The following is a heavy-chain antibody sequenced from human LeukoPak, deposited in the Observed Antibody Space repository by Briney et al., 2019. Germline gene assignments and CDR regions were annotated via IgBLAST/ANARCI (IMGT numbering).Heavy chain of an antibody. J-gene: IGHJ4*02. D-gene: IGHD3-10*01. V-gene: IGHV4-34*01. Sequence: SETLSLTCAVYGGSFSGYYWSWIRQPPGKGLEWIGENNHSGSTSHNPSLKSRVTISVDTSKNQFSLKLSSVTAADTAVYYCARGSITMVRGVKSPHFDYWGQGTLVTVSS. CDR1: GGSFSGYY. CDR3: ARGSITMVRGVKSPHFDY. CDR2: NNHSGST.